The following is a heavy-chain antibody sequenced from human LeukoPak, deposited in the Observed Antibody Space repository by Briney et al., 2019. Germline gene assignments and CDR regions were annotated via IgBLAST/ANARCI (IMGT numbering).Heavy chain of an antibody. V-gene: IGHV3-21*01. CDR2: ISSSSSYI. D-gene: IGHD3-16*02. CDR3: ASPLHLGELSSDAFDI. Sequence: PGGSLRLSCAAFGFTFSSYSMNWVRQAPGKGLEWVSSISSSSSYIYYADSVEGRFTISRDNAKNSLYLQMNSLRAEDTAVYYCASPLHLGELSSDAFDIWGQGTMVTVSS. J-gene: IGHJ3*02. CDR1: GFTFSSYS.